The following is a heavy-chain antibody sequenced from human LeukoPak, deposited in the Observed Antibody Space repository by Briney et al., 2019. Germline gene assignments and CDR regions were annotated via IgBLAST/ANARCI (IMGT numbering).Heavy chain of an antibody. V-gene: IGHV3-7*03. CDR1: GFTLSNYG. D-gene: IGHD3-10*01. CDR2: IKQDGSEK. Sequence: GGSLRLSCAASGFTLSNYGIHWVRQAPGKGLEWVANIKQDGSEKYYVDSVKGRFTISRDNSKNSLYLQMNSLRAEDTALYYCAKDTLGSLDYWGQGTLVTVSS. CDR3: AKDTLGSLDY. J-gene: IGHJ4*02.